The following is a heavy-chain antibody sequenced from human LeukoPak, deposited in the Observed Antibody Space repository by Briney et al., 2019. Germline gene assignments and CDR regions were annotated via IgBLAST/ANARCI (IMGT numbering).Heavy chain of an antibody. J-gene: IGHJ4*02. Sequence: ASVKVSCKASGGTFSSYAISWVRQAPGQGLEWMGRIVPILGIANYAQKFQGRVTITADKSTSTAYMELSSLRSEDTAVYYCARDIFRWELLQGGFDYWGQGTLVTVSS. D-gene: IGHD1-26*01. V-gene: IGHV1-69*04. CDR1: GGTFSSYA. CDR3: ARDIFRWELLQGGFDY. CDR2: IVPILGIA.